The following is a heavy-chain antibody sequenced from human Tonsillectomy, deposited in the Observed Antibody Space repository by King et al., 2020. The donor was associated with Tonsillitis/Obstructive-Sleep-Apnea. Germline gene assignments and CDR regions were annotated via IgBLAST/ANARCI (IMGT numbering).Heavy chain of an antibody. CDR2: ISYDGSNK. V-gene: IGHV3-30*01. D-gene: IGHD6-19*01. J-gene: IGHJ6*03. CDR1: GFTFSSYA. CDR3: ARDPPRYSSGWYGSMDV. Sequence: VQLVESGGGVVQPGRSLRLSCAASGFTFSSYAMHWVRQAPGKGLEWVAVISYDGSNKYYADSVKGRFTISRDNSKNTLYLQMNSLRAEDTAVYYCARDPPRYSSGWYGSMDVWGKGTTVTVSS.